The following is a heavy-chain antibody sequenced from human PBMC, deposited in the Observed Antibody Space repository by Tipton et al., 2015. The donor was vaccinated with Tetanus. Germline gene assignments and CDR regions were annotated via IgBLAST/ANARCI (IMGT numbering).Heavy chain of an antibody. D-gene: IGHD5-24*01. CDR2: ISSSSYT. CDR3: AKRPPSDDRWLHFDY. CDR1: GFTFSSYS. V-gene: IGHV3-21*04. Sequence: GSLRLSCAASGFTFSSYSMNWVRQAPGKGLEWVSSISSSSYTYYADSVKGRFTISRDNSKNTLYLQMNSLRAEDTAVYYCAKRPPSDDRWLHFDYWGQGTLVTVSS. J-gene: IGHJ4*02.